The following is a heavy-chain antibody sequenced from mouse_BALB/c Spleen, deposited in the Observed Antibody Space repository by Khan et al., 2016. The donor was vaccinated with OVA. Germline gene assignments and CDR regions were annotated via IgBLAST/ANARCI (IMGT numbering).Heavy chain of an antibody. CDR2: ISYSGNT. CDR3: ACELRGFTY. CDR1: GDSITSGY. J-gene: IGHJ3*01. V-gene: IGHV3-8*02. Sequence: EVKLEESGPSLVKPSQTLSLTCSVTGDSITSGYWNWIRKFPGNKLEYMGYISYSGNTYYNPSLKSRLSITRDTSKNQYDLQLNSVTTEDTATFYCACELRGFTYWGQGTLVTVSA. D-gene: IGHD1-1*01.